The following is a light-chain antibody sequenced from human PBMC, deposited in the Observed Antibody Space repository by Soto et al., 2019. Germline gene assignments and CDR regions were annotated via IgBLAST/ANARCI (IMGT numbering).Light chain of an antibody. CDR2: DAS. V-gene: IGKV1-5*01. J-gene: IGKJ5*01. CDR3: QQYNNWPFS. Sequence: DIQMTQSPSTLSAFVGDRVMITCRASQSVSTWLAWYQQRPGKAPQLLIYDASIRATGVPARFSATGSETDFTLTISGLQSEDSAVYFCQQYNNWPFSFGQGTRLEIK. CDR1: QSVSTW.